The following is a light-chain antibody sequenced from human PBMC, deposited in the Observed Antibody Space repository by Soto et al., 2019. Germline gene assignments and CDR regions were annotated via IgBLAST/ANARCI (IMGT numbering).Light chain of an antibody. CDR3: QQYGSAPNT. CDR1: QSVSSSY. V-gene: IGKV3-20*01. J-gene: IGKJ2*01. CDR2: GAS. Sequence: EVVLTQSPGTLSLSLEELATLFCSASQSVSSSYLAGDQRKPDQAPRLLIYGASSRATGIPDRFSGSGSGTDFTLTISRLEPEDFAVDCCQQYGSAPNTLGQGTKRE.